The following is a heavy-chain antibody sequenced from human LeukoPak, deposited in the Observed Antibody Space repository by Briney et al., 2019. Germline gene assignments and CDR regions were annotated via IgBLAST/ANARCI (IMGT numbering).Heavy chain of an antibody. Sequence: SETLSLTCAVTGGSINSGGYTWSWVRQPAGKRLEFLGYLSYSGSNYYIPSLKSRLLISGDTSRGQFSLSLTSVTAADTAVYYCARSLGFGELLYFEYWGQGVLVTVS. V-gene: IGHV4-30-4*07. D-gene: IGHD3-10*01. CDR1: GGSINSGGYT. CDR2: LSYSGSN. CDR3: ARSLGFGELLYFEY. J-gene: IGHJ4*02.